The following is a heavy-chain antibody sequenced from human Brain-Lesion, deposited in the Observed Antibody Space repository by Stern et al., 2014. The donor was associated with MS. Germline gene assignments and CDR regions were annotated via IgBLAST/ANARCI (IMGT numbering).Heavy chain of an antibody. CDR3: ARDITGSSAYFAY. V-gene: IGHV3-9*01. J-gene: IGHJ4*02. Sequence: VQLVESGGDLVQPGRSLKLSCAAFGFTFDDYAMHWVRHAPGKGLEWVAGFSWYSGTIGYADSVKGRFTTSRDNAYSSLYLQMNSLRPEDTALYYCARDITGSSAYFAYWGPGTLVTVSS. CDR1: GFTFDDYA. CDR2: FSWYSGTI. D-gene: IGHD1-14*01.